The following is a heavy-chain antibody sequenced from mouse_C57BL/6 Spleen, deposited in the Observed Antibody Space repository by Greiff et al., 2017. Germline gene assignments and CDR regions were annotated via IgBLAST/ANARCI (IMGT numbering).Heavy chain of an antibody. CDR2: IYPGSGST. D-gene: IGHD2-3*01. J-gene: IGHJ2*01. Sequence: VQLQQSGAELVKPGASVKMSCKASGYTFTSYWITWVKQRPRQGLEWIGDIYPGSGSTNYNEKFKSKATLTVDTSSSTAYMQLSSLTSEDSAVYYCALIYDGYYSFFDYWGQGTTLTVSS. CDR1: GYTFTSYW. V-gene: IGHV1-55*01. CDR3: ALIYDGYYSFFDY.